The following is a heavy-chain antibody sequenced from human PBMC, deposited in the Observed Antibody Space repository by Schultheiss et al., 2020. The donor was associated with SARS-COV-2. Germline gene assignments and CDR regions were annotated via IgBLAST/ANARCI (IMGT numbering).Heavy chain of an antibody. CDR1: GFTFRDYG. Sequence: GGSLRLSCAASGFTFRDYGMHWVRQAPGKGLEWVSVIYSGGSTYYADSVKGRFTISRDNAKNSLDLQMSSLRAEDTAVYYCVKGMDSGSYYPTGYWGQGTLVTVSS. J-gene: IGHJ4*02. V-gene: IGHV3-NL1*01. D-gene: IGHD1-26*01. CDR2: IYSGGST. CDR3: VKGMDSGSYYPTGY.